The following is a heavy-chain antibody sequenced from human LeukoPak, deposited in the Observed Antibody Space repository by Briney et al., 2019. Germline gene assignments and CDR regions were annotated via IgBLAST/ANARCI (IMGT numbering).Heavy chain of an antibody. CDR1: GGSISSSSYY. D-gene: IGHD3-3*01. J-gene: IGHJ4*02. CDR3: ASLEWLRVFDY. CDR2: IYYSGST. V-gene: IGHV4-39*01. Sequence: SETLSLTCTVSGGSISSSSYYWGWIRQPPGKGLEWIGSIYYSGSTYYNPSLKSRVTISVDTSKNQFSLKLSSVTAADTAVYYCASLEWLRVFDYWGQGTLVTVSS.